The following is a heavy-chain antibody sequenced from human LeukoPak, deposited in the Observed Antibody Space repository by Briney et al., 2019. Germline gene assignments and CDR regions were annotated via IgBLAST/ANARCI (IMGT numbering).Heavy chain of an antibody. CDR3: ASSPGVGIVVVTATTLYFDY. CDR1: GGTFSSYA. V-gene: IGHV1-69*05. J-gene: IGHJ4*02. D-gene: IGHD2-21*02. CDR2: IIPIFGTA. Sequence: ASVKVSCKASGGTFSSYAISWVRQAPGHGLEWMGRIIPIFGTANYAQKFQGRVTITTDESTSTAYMELSSLRSEDTAVYYCASSPGVGIVVVTATTLYFDYWGQGTLVTVSS.